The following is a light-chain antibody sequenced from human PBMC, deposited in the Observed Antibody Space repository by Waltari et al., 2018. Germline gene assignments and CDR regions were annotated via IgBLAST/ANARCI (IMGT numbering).Light chain of an antibody. V-gene: IGLV2-14*01. CDR1: TSNSGGYVS. Sequence: QSPLTQPASVSASPGPSIPIPCPGPTSNSGGYVSAPRDQHHPGRAPKRIIYEVDKRPSGISSRFSGSKSGNTASRTISGLQPEDEADYYCCSYTNSGTRVFGTGTKVTVL. J-gene: IGLJ1*01. CDR2: EVD. CDR3: CSYTNSGTRV.